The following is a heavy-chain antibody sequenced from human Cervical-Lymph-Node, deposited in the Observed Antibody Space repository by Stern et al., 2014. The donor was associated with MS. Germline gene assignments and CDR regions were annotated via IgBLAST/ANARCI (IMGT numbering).Heavy chain of an antibody. CDR2: INGCQGDT. Sequence: MQLVESGAEVRKPGASVKVSCSASGYSFSSHAVHWVRQAPGQRLEWLGWINGCQGDTKYSHKFRGRVTITRDTSASTAYLELSSLTSEDTAVYSCARGSSTTFPFFDYWGQGSLVTVSS. V-gene: IGHV1-3*01. CDR1: GYSFSSHA. CDR3: ARGSSTTFPFFDY. D-gene: IGHD6-13*01. J-gene: IGHJ4*02.